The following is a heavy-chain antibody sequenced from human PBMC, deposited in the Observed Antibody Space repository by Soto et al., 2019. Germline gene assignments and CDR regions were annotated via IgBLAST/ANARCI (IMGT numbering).Heavy chain of an antibody. Sequence: GGSLRLSCAASGFTVSSNYMSWVRQAPGKGLEWVSVIYSGGSTYYADSVKGRFTISRDNSKNTLYLQMNSLRAEDTAVYYCAGDKNYVYYYYMDVWGKGTTVTVSS. V-gene: IGHV3-66*01. CDR2: IYSGGST. J-gene: IGHJ6*03. CDR1: GFTVSSNY. CDR3: AGDKNYVYYYYMDV. D-gene: IGHD1-7*01.